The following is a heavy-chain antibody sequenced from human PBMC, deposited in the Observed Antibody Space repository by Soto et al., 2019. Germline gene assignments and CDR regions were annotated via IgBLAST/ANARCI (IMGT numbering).Heavy chain of an antibody. Sequence: QVQLVQSGVEVKKPGASVKVSCKASGYTFISHGISWVRQAPGQGLEWMGWISGKNGNTNYAQKLQGRVTLTTDTSTSTAYMDLRSLRSDDTAVYYWARVSSSIVVVPDYGMDVWGQGTTVTVSS. CDR2: ISGKNGNT. J-gene: IGHJ6*02. CDR1: GYTFISHG. V-gene: IGHV1-18*04. CDR3: ARVSSSIVVVPDYGMDV. D-gene: IGHD2-15*01.